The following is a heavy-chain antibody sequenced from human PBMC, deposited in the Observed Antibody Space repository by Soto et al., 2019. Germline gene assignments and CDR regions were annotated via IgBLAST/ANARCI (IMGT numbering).Heavy chain of an antibody. Sequence: SETLSLTCAVYGGSFSGYYWSWIRQPPGKGLEWIGEINHSGSTNYNPSLKSRVTISVDTSKNQFSLKLSSVTAADTAVYYCARGCSGGSCYSATHHFDYWGQGTLVTVSS. CDR1: GGSFSGYY. J-gene: IGHJ4*02. CDR3: ARGCSGGSCYSATHHFDY. V-gene: IGHV4-34*01. CDR2: INHSGST. D-gene: IGHD2-15*01.